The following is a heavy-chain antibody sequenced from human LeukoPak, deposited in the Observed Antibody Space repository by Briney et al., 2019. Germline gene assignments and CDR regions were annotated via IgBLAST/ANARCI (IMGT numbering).Heavy chain of an antibody. V-gene: IGHV4-59*01. Sequence: PSETLSLTCSVSGGSIGSYHWSWIRQPPGKGLEWIGHVHYTWNTKYNPSLTGRVSISLDRSKNQFSLSLSSLTAADTAAYYCARVASKGGMDVWGQGTTVIVSS. CDR1: GGSIGSYH. D-gene: IGHD5/OR15-5a*01. CDR2: VHYTWNT. CDR3: ARVASKGGMDV. J-gene: IGHJ6*02.